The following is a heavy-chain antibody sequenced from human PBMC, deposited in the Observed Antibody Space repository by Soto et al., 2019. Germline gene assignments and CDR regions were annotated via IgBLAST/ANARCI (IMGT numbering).Heavy chain of an antibody. CDR3: ARVYEWFGETKGRDYGMDV. J-gene: IGHJ6*02. CDR1: GDSVSSNSAA. D-gene: IGHD3-10*01. CDR2: TYYRSKWYN. Sequence: QSQTLSLTCAISGDSVSSNSAAWNWIRQSPSRGLEWLGRTYYRSKWYNDYAVSVKSRITINPDTSKNQFSLQLNSVTPEDTAVYYCARVYEWFGETKGRDYGMDVWGQGTTVTVSS. V-gene: IGHV6-1*01.